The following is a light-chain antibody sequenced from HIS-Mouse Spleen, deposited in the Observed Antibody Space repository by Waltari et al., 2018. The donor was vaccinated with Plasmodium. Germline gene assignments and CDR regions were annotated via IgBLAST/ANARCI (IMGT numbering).Light chain of an antibody. CDR2: LNSDGSH. V-gene: IGLV4-69*01. CDR1: RGHSSYA. Sequence: QLVLTQSPSASASLGASVKLTCTLSRGHSSYALAWHQQQPEKGPRYLMKLNSDGSHSKGDGIPDRFSGSSSGAERYLTISSLQSEDEADYYCQTWGTGMGVFGGGNKLTVL. J-gene: IGLJ2*01. CDR3: QTWGTGMGV.